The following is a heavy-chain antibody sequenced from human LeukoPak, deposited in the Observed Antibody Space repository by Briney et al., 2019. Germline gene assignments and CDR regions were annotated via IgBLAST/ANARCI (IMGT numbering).Heavy chain of an antibody. CDR2: INPNTGDT. CDR1: GYTFSAYY. D-gene: IGHD2-21*02. Sequence: EASVKVSCKASGYTFSAYYMYWVREAPGQGLEWMGWINPNTGDTNYAQNFQGRVTMTRDTSISTVYMEVSRLRSDDTAVYYCARSCGGDCYILDSWGQETLVTVSS. J-gene: IGHJ4*02. CDR3: ARSCGGDCYILDS. V-gene: IGHV1-2*02.